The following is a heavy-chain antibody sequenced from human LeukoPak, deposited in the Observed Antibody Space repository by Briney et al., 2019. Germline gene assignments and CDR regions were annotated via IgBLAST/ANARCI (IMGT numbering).Heavy chain of an antibody. CDR2: MNPNSGNT. D-gene: IGHD3-3*01. Sequence: ASVKVSCKASGYTFTSYDINWARQATGQGLEWMGWMNPNSGNTGYAQKFQGRVTMTRNTSISTAYMELSSLRSEDTAVYYCARGLGLRFLEWLPQWNYYGMDVWGQGTTVTVSS. CDR1: GYTFTSYD. CDR3: ARGLGLRFLEWLPQWNYYGMDV. V-gene: IGHV1-8*01. J-gene: IGHJ6*02.